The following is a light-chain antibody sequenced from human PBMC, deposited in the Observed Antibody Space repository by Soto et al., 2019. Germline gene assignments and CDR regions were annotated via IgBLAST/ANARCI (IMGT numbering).Light chain of an antibody. CDR1: QGISSS. CDR2: AAS. J-gene: IGKJ1*01. V-gene: IGKV1-9*01. CDR3: QQYNSYST. Sequence: DIQLTQSPSFLSASVGDRVTITCRASQGISSSLAWYQQKPGEAPTLLIYAASTLQRGLPSRFSGSGYGTEFTLTISRLQQDDFATYYCQQYNSYSTFGQGTKVDIK.